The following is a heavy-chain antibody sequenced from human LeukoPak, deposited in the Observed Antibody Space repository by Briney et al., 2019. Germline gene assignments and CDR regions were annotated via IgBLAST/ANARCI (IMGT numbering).Heavy chain of an antibody. V-gene: IGHV4-59*12. CDR1: GGSISSYY. D-gene: IGHD3/OR15-3a*01. CDR3: ARGTGQYFDY. J-gene: IGHJ4*02. Sequence: SETLSLTCTVSGGSISSYYWRWIRQPPGKGLEWIGFIYYSGSTNYNPSLKSRVTISVDKSKNQFSLNLSSVTAADTAMYYCARGTGQYFDYWGQGTLVTVSS. CDR2: IYYSGST.